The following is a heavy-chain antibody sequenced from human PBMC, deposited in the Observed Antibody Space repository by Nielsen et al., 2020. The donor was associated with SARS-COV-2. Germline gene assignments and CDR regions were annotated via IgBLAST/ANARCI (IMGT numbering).Heavy chain of an antibody. D-gene: IGHD3-22*01. CDR3: ARDGYLDSNSHYYGYFLDD. J-gene: IGHJ4*02. V-gene: IGHV3-30-3*01. CDR2: ISSDGGND. Sequence: GESLKISCAASGFSFSTYAMHWVRQAPGKGLEWVALISSDGGNDYYADSVKGRFTISRDNSKNTVYLQMNSLRAEDTAVYYCARDGYLDSNSHYYGYFLDDWGQGTLVTVSS. CDR1: GFSFSTYA.